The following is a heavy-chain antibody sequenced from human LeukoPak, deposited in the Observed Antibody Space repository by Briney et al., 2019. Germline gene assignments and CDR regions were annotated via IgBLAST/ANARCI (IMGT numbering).Heavy chain of an antibody. CDR1: GGSFSGYY. CDR3: ARLGRYCSSTSRLWYYYYYMDV. J-gene: IGHJ6*03. D-gene: IGHD2-2*01. Sequence: SETLSLTCAVYGGSFSGYYWSWIRQPPGKGLEWIGEINHSGSTNYNPSLKSRVTISVDTSKNQFSLKLSSVTAADTAVYYCARLGRYCSSTSRLWYYYYYMDVWGKGTTVTVSS. V-gene: IGHV4-34*01. CDR2: INHSGST.